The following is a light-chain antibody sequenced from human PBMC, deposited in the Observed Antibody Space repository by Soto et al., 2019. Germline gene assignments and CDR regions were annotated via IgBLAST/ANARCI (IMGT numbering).Light chain of an antibody. V-gene: IGKV3D-20*02. CDR1: QSVSSNY. Sequence: EIVLTQSPGTLSLSPGERATFSCRASQSVSSNYLAWYQQKPGQAPRLLIYGAFKRATGIPDRFSGSGSGTDFTLTISSLEPEDFAVYYCQQRSNWPTWTFGQGTKVDIK. J-gene: IGKJ1*01. CDR3: QQRSNWPTWT. CDR2: GAF.